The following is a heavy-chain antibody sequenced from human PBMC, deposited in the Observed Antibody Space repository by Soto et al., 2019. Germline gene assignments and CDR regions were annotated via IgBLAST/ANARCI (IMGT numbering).Heavy chain of an antibody. CDR1: GFTFSSYA. J-gene: IGHJ4*02. CDR2: ISGSGGST. D-gene: IGHD6-13*01. CDR3: AKENGYSSSWFEFDY. V-gene: IGHV3-23*01. Sequence: GGSLRLSCAASGFTFSSYAMSWVRQAPGKGLEWVSAISGSGGSTYYADSVKGRFTISRDNSKNTLYLQMNSLRAGDTAVYYCAKENGYSSSWFEFDYWGQGTLVTVSS.